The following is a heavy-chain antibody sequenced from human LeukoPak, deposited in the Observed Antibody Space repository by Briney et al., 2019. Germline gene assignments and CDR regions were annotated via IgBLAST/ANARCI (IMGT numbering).Heavy chain of an antibody. CDR1: GFTFSNFW. D-gene: IGHD6-6*01. V-gene: IGHV3-7*01. J-gene: IGHJ6*03. CDR3: ARAPGAYSSWGEYYYYYMDV. Sequence: QTGGSLRLSCAGSGFTFSNFWMSWVRQAPGKGLEWVANIKQDGSEKYYVDSVKGRFTISRDNAKNSLYLQMNSLRAEDTAVYYCARAPGAYSSWGEYYYYYMDVWAKGTTVTVSS. CDR2: IKQDGSEK.